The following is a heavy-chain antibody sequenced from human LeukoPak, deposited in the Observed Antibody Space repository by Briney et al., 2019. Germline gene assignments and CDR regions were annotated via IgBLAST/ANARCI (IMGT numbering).Heavy chain of an antibody. Sequence: GGSLRLSCAASGFTFSDHYMDWVRQAPGKGLEWVGFIRSKAYGGTTEYAASVKGRFTISRDDSKSIAYLQMNSLKTEDTAVYYCTRVSLYYDFWSGLGASHFDYWGQGTLVTVSS. D-gene: IGHD3-3*01. CDR3: TRVSLYYDFWSGLGASHFDY. CDR1: GFTFSDHY. CDR2: IRSKAYGGTT. J-gene: IGHJ4*02. V-gene: IGHV3-49*04.